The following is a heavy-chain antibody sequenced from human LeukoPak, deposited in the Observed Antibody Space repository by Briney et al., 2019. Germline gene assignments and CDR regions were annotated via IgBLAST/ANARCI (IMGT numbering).Heavy chain of an antibody. J-gene: IGHJ4*02. CDR1: GYTLTELS. CDR2: FDPEDGET. D-gene: IGHD3-10*01. CDR3: ATDGPNYYGSGSYYDY. V-gene: IGHV1-24*01. Sequence: ASVKVSCKVSGYTLTELSMHWVRQAPGKGLGWMGGFDPEDGETIYAQKFQGRVTMTEDTSTDTAYMELSSLRSEDTAVYYCATDGPNYYGSGSYYDYWGQGTLVTVSS.